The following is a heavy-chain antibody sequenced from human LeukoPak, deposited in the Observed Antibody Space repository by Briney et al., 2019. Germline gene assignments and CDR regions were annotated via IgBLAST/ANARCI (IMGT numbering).Heavy chain of an antibody. CDR3: ARIGSAAFTDY. CDR1: GFTFSNYA. Sequence: GGSLRLSCAASGFTFSNYAMHGVRQAPGKGLEWVAVISYDGTDKYYADSVKGRFTISRDNSKNTLFLQMNSLRAEDTAVYYCARIGSAAFTDYWGQGTLVTVSS. D-gene: IGHD3-3*02. J-gene: IGHJ4*02. CDR2: ISYDGTDK. V-gene: IGHV3-30*03.